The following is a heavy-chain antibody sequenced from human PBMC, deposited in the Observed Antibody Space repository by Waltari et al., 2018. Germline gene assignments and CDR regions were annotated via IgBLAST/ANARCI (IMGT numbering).Heavy chain of an antibody. V-gene: IGHV4-4*07. CDR2: IYTSGST. J-gene: IGHJ4*02. Sequence: QVQLQESGPGLVKPSETLSLTCTVSGGSIRSYYWSWIRQPAGQGLEWIGRIYTSGSTNYNPSLKSRVTISVDKSKNQFSLKLSSVTAADTAVYYCARGSMITFGGVIVKERFDYWGQGTLVTVSS. CDR1: GGSIRSYY. D-gene: IGHD3-16*02. CDR3: ARGSMITFGGVIVKERFDY.